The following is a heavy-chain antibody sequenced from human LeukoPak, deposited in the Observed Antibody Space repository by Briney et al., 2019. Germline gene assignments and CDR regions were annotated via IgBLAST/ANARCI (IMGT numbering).Heavy chain of an antibody. CDR2: ISSSSSSI. Sequence: GGPLRLPCAAPGFTSSSYGMNWVRQAPGKGLVWLSYISSSSSSIYYADSLKGRFTISRDNAKNSLYLQMDSLRAEDTAVYYCARVIGSYGDSAYWGQGTLVTVSS. CDR3: ARVIGSYGDSAY. D-gene: IGHD3-16*01. V-gene: IGHV3-48*04. CDR1: GFTSSSYG. J-gene: IGHJ4*02.